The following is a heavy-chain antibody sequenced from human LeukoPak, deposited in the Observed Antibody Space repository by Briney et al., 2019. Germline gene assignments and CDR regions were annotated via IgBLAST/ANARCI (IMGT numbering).Heavy chain of an antibody. J-gene: IGHJ6*02. D-gene: IGHD2-15*01. CDR3: AKSRGGRYYYYGMDV. CDR2: IYYSGTT. CDR1: GGSISSSSYY. V-gene: IGHV4-39*07. Sequence: PSETLSLTCTVSGGSISSSSYYWGWIRQPPGKGLEWIGSIYYSGTTYYIPSLKSRVTISIDTSKNQFSLNLSSVTAADTAVYYCAKSRGGRYYYYGMDVWGQGTTVTVSS.